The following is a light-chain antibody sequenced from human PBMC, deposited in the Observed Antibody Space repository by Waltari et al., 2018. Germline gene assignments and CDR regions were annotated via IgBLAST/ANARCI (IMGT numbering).Light chain of an antibody. CDR2: RND. J-gene: IGLJ1*01. CDR1: SSSIGSNL. Sequence: QSVLTQAPSASGTPGQRVTISCSGSSSSIGSNLVCWYQQLPGTAPKLLIYRNDQRPSGVPDRISGSKPGTSASLTISGLQPDDDGDYYCSAWDDGLGGPVFGTGTRVTVL. V-gene: IGLV1-47*01. CDR3: SAWDDGLGGPV.